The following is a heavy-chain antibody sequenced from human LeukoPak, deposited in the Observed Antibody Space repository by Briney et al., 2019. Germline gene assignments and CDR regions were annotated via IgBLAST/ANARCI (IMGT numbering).Heavy chain of an antibody. Sequence: PSETLSLTCAVYGGSFSGYYWSWIRQPPGKGLEWIGEINHSGSTNYNPSHKSRVTISVDTSKNQFSLKLSSVTAADTAVYYCSAGIWSTFDYWGQGTLVTVSS. J-gene: IGHJ4*02. CDR1: GGSFSGYY. CDR3: SAGIWSTFDY. V-gene: IGHV4-34*01. D-gene: IGHD3-10*01. CDR2: INHSGST.